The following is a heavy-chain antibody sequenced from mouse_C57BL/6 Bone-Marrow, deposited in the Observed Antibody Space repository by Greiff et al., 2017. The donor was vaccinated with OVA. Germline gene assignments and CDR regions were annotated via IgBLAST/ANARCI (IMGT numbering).Heavy chain of an antibody. CDR3: VRDTPITTAVATGGAMDY. J-gene: IGHJ4*01. CDR2: IRSKSSNYAT. V-gene: IGHV10-3*01. Sequence: GGGLVQPKGSLKLSCAASGFTFNTYAMHWVRQAPGKGLEWVARIRSKSSNYATYYADSVKDRFTISRDDSQSMLYLQMNNLKTEDTAMYYCVRDTPITTAVATGGAMDYWGQGTSVTVSS. CDR1: GFTFNTYA. D-gene: IGHD1-1*01.